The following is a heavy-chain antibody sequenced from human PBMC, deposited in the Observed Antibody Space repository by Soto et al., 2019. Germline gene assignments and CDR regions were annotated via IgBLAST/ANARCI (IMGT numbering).Heavy chain of an antibody. CDR1: GYIFTTYC. CDR3: ALWLGHISSADFWRGPLDH. V-gene: IGHV1-46*03. CDR2: INPSGGST. D-gene: IGHD3-3*01. J-gene: IGHJ4*02. Sequence: ASVKVSCKASGYIFTTYCIHWARQAPGQGLEWIGIINPSGGSTSYTQKFQGRVTMTSDTSTSTAYMELSSLRSEDTAVYYCALWLGHISSADFWRGPLDHWGQGTLVTVSS.